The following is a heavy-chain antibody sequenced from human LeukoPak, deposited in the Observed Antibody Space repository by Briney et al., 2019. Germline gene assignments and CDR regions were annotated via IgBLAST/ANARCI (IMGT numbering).Heavy chain of an antibody. CDR3: ARPYYYDSSGYYHY. Sequence: GGSLRLSCAASGFTFISYSIHWVRQAPGKGLEWVAFIRYDGSNKYYADSVKGRFTISRDNAKNSLYLQMNSLRAEDTAVYYCARPYYYDSSGYYHYWGQGTLVTVSS. V-gene: IGHV3-30*02. D-gene: IGHD3-22*01. CDR2: IRYDGSNK. J-gene: IGHJ4*02. CDR1: GFTFISYS.